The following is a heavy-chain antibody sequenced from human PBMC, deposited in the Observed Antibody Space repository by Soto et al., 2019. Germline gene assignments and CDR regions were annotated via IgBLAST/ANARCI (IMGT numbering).Heavy chain of an antibody. D-gene: IGHD6-13*01. CDR2: IIRIFGTA. CDR3: ARVRNIAAAGTVFDY. J-gene: IGHJ4*02. CDR1: GGTFSSYA. Sequence: QVQLVQSGAEVKKPGSSVKVSCTASGGTFSSYAISWVRQAPGQGLEWMGGIIRIFGTANYAQKFQGRVTITADESTSTGYVELSSLRSEDTAVYYCARVRNIAAAGTVFDYWGQGTLVTVSS. V-gene: IGHV1-69*01.